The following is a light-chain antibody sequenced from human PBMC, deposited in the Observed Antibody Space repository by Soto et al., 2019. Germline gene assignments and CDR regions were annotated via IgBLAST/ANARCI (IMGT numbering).Light chain of an antibody. CDR3: GTWESSLSAGGV. J-gene: IGLJ1*01. Sequence: QSVLTQPPSVSAAPGQKVTISCSGSSSNIGNNYVSWYQQFPGTAPKLLIYDNNKRPSGIPDRFSGSKSGTSATLGITGLQTGDEVDYYCGTWESSLSAGGVFGTGTKVTVL. V-gene: IGLV1-51*01. CDR1: SSNIGNNY. CDR2: DNN.